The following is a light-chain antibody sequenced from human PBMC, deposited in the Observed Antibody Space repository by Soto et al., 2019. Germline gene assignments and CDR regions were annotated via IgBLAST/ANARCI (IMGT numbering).Light chain of an antibody. CDR2: LNSDGSH. CDR1: SAHISYA. J-gene: IGLJ2*01. Sequence: QSVLTQSPSASASLGAWVKLTCTLSSAHISYAIAWHQQQPEKGPRYLMKLNSDGSHTNGDGISDRFSGSSSGVDRYLTISSLQSEDEADSYCQTWGPGIRVFGGGTRLTVL. CDR3: QTWGPGIRV. V-gene: IGLV4-69*01.